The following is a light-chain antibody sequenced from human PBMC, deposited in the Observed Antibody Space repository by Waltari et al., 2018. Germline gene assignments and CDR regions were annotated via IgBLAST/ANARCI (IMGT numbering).Light chain of an antibody. CDR2: VNSDGSH. CDR1: SGYSSNV. V-gene: IGLV4-69*01. Sequence: LVLTPSPSASASLGASVKLTCTLSSGYSSNVIAWLQQQPGKGPRYLMKVNSDGSHRKGDDIPDRFSASKSGTECYLTISSLQSEDEADYYCQTGGHGTWVFGGGTKLTVL. CDR3: QTGGHGTWV. J-gene: IGLJ3*02.